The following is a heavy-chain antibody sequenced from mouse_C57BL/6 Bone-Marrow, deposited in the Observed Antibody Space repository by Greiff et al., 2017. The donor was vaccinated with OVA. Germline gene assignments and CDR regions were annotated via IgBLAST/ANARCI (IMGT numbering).Heavy chain of an antibody. D-gene: IGHD3-2*02. CDR1: GFTFSDAG. V-gene: IGHV6-6*01. J-gene: IGHJ2*01. CDR3: TSQLRLRWYCDY. CDR2: IRNKANNHAT. Sequence: EVKLVESGGGLVQPGGSMKLSCAASGFTFSDAGMDWVRQSPEKGLEWVAEIRNKANNHATYSAVSVKGRFTISIYDSKRSVYLLMNSLRAEDTGIYSCTSQLRLRWYCDYWGQGTTLTVSS.